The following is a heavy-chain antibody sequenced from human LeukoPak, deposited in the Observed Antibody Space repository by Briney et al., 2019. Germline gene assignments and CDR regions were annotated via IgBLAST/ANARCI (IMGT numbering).Heavy chain of an antibody. J-gene: IGHJ4*02. Sequence: SETLSLTCAVSGGSISSSNWWSWVRQPPGKGLEWIGEIYHSGSTNYNPSLKSRVTISVDKSKNQSSLKLSSVTAADTAVYYCARSHCSSTSCYADYWGQGTLVTVSS. CDR3: ARSHCSSTSCYADY. CDR1: GGSISSSNW. CDR2: IYHSGST. D-gene: IGHD2-2*01. V-gene: IGHV4-4*02.